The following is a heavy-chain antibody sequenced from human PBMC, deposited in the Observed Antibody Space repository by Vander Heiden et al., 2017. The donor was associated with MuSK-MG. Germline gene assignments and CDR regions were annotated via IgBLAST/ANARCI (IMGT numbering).Heavy chain of an antibody. CDR3: ARPDCSSTSCYN. CDR2: IYPGDSDT. J-gene: IGHJ4*02. D-gene: IGHD2-2*01. CDR1: GYSFTSYW. Sequence: EVQLVQSGAEVKKPGESLKISCKGSGYSFTSYWIGWVRQMPGKGLEWMGIIYPGDSDTRYSPAFQGQVTISADKSSSTAYLKWRSMKASDTAMYYFARPDCSSTSCYNGGQGTMVTVYS. V-gene: IGHV5-51*03.